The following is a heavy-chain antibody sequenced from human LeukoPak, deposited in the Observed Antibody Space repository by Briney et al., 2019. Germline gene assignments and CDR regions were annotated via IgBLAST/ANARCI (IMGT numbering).Heavy chain of an antibody. CDR3: ARVMTSGYYTFDY. V-gene: IGHV3-7*01. J-gene: IGHJ4*02. CDR1: GFTFSNYL. Sequence: GGSLRLSCATSGFTFSNYLMNWVRQAPGKGLEWVASIKYDGSEKYYVDSVKGRFTISRDNAKNSLSLQMSSLRAEDTAVYYCARVMTSGYYTFDYWGQGTLVTVSS. CDR2: IKYDGSEK. D-gene: IGHD3-22*01.